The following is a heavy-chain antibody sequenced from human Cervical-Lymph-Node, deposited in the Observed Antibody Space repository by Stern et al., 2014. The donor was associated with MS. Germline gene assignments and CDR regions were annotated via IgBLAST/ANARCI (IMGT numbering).Heavy chain of an antibody. CDR3: ARGPETATPWDF. D-gene: IGHD5-24*01. V-gene: IGHV4-59*01. J-gene: IGHJ4*02. CDR2: IHSSGSN. Sequence: QVQLQESGPGLVKPSETLSLTCTVSGGSIRSYYWTWIRQPPGKGLEWIGYIHSSGSNNYKSSLKSRVTISLDTSKNQFSLNLNSVTAADTAVYYCARGPETATPWDFWGQGTLVTVSS. CDR1: GGSIRSYY.